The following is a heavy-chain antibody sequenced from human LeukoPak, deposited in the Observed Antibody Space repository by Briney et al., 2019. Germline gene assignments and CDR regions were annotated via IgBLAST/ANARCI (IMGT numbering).Heavy chain of an antibody. V-gene: IGHV1-69*06. CDR2: IIPIFGTA. J-gene: IGHJ1*01. CDR1: GGTFSSYA. CDR3: ARDLGATTGYSQH. D-gene: IGHD1-26*01. Sequence: SVKVSCKASGGTFSSYAISWVRQAPGQGLEWMGGIIPIFGTANYAQKFQGRVTITADKSTSTAYMELSSLRSEDTAVYYCARDLGATTGYSQHWGQGTLVTVSS.